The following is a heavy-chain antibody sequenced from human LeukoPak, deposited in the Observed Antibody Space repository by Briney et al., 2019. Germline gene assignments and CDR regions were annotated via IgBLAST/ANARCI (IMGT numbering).Heavy chain of an antibody. CDR3: SLLNAAPYIWLDP. V-gene: IGHV4-4*09. CDR1: GGSVSSYY. D-gene: IGHD2-15*01. CDR2: IYTSGST. Sequence: SETRSLTCTVSGGSVSSYYWSWIRQPPGEGREWIGYIYTSGSTNYNPSLKSRVTISVDTSKHQFSLKLSSVTAADTAVYYCSLLNAAPYIWLDPWGQGTLVTVSS. J-gene: IGHJ5*02.